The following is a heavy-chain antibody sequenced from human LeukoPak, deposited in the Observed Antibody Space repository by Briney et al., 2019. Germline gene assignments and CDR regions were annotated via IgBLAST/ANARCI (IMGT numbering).Heavy chain of an antibody. CDR3: ASSYFDNSLHAYDI. D-gene: IGHD3-22*01. CDR1: AFTFSNYW. CDR2: INQDGSEK. V-gene: IGHV3-7*01. J-gene: IGHJ3*02. Sequence: GGSLRLSCAASAFTFSNYWMIWVRQAPGKGLEWVANINQDGSEKYYVDSVKGRFTISRDNAKNSLYLQMNSLRAEDTAVYFCASSYFDNSLHAYDIWGQGTMVTVSS.